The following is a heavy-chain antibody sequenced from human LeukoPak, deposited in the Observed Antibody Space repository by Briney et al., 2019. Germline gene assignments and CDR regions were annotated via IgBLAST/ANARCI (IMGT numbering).Heavy chain of an antibody. CDR2: IDYSGST. CDR3: VRAHYGSGSYYGQYFDY. CDR1: GGSISSYY. V-gene: IGHV4-59*01. D-gene: IGHD3-10*01. J-gene: IGHJ4*02. Sequence: SETLSLTCTVSGGSISSYYWSWIRQPPGKGLEWIGYIDYSGSTNYNPSLKSRVTISVDTSKNQFSLKLNSVTAADTAVFYCVRAHYGSGSYYGQYFDYWGQGTLVTVSS.